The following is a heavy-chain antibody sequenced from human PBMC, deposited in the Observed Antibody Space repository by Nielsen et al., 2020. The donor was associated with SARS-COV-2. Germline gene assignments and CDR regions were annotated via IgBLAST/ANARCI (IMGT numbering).Heavy chain of an antibody. V-gene: IGHV7-4-1*02. J-gene: IGHJ5*02. Sequence: ASVKVSCKASGYTFTSYAMNWVRQAPGQGLEWMGWINTNTGNPTYAQGFTGRFVFSLDTSVSTAYLQISSLKAEDTAVYYCARDPRVVTIFGVVIIPGGGFDPWGQGTLVTVSS. D-gene: IGHD3-3*01. CDR1: GYTFTSYA. CDR2: INTNTGNP. CDR3: ARDPRVVTIFGVVIIPGGGFDP.